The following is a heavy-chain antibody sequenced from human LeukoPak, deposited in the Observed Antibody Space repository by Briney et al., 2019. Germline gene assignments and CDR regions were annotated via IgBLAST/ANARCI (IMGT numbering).Heavy chain of an antibody. Sequence: RGSLRLSCVGSGFTFSTYWMSWVRQAQGKGLEWVAHIKQDGSEKYYVDSVKGRFTISRDKTKNSLFLQVRSLRAEDTAVYYCARGGKIAGYYYFYMDVWGKGTTVIVSS. V-gene: IGHV3-7*01. J-gene: IGHJ6*03. CDR1: GFTFSTYW. D-gene: IGHD2/OR15-2a*01. CDR3: ARGGKIAGYYYFYMDV. CDR2: IKQDGSEK.